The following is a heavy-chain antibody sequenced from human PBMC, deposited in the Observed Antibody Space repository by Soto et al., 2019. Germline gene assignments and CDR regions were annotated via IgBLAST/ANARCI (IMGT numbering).Heavy chain of an antibody. V-gene: IGHV1-3*01. D-gene: IGHD3-22*01. Sequence: ASVKVSCKASGYTFTSYAMHWVRQAPGQRLEWMGWINAGNGNTKYSQKFQGRVTITRDTSASTAYMELSSLRSEDTAVYYCAREGVGVVALNWFDPWGQGTLVTVSS. CDR3: AREGVGVVALNWFDP. CDR2: INAGNGNT. J-gene: IGHJ5*02. CDR1: GYTFTSYA.